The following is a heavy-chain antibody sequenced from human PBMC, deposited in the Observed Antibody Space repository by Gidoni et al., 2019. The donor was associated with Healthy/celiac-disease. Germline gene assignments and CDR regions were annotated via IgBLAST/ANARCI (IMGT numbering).Heavy chain of an antibody. V-gene: IGHV4-61*02. Sequence: QVQLQESGPGLVKPSQTLSLTCTVSGGSISSGSYYWSWIRQPAGKGLAWLGRIYTSGSTNYNPSLKSRVTISVDTSKNQFSLKLSSVTAADTAVYYCAREGGGYYYDSSGPFDYWSQGTLVTVSS. D-gene: IGHD3-22*01. J-gene: IGHJ4*02. CDR1: GGSISSGSYY. CDR2: IYTSGST. CDR3: AREGGGYYYDSSGPFDY.